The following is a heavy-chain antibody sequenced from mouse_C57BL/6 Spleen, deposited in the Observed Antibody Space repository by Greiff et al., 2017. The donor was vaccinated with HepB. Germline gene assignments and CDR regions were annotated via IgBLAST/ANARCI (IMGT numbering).Heavy chain of an antibody. V-gene: IGHV1-72*01. CDR1: GYTFTSYW. Sequence: QVQLQQPGAELVKPGASVKLSCKASGYTFTSYWMHWVKQRPGRGLEWIGRIDPNSGGTKYNEKFKSKATLTVDKPTSTAYMQLSSLTSEDSAVYYCARSGYSIYGEGYAMDYWGQGTSVTVSS. CDR2: IDPNSGGT. J-gene: IGHJ4*01. D-gene: IGHD2-5*01. CDR3: ARSGYSIYGEGYAMDY.